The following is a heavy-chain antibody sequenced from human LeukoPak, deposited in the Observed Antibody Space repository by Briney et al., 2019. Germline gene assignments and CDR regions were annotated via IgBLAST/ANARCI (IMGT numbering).Heavy chain of an antibody. CDR3: VREGLERRTNFDY. CDR1: GFTFTSHV. J-gene: IGHJ4*02. D-gene: IGHD1-1*01. V-gene: IGHV3-64D*06. CDR2: ISMNVQTT. Sequence: PGGSLRLSCSASGFTFTSHVMHWVRQAPGKGLQYVSGISMNVQTTYYAGSVKGRFTISRDSSKNTVYLQMNSLTAEDTAVSYCVREGLERRTNFDYWGQGTLVSVSS.